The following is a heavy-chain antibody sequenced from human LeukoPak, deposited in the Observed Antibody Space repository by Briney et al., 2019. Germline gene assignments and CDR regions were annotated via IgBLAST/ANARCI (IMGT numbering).Heavy chain of an antibody. CDR1: GFTFSSYA. J-gene: IGHJ6*02. D-gene: IGHD1-26*01. Sequence: GRSLRLSCAASGFTFSSYAMHWVRQAPGKGLEWVAVISYDGSNKYYADSVKGRFTISRDNSKNTLYLQMNSLRAEDTAVYYCARDGGREPYPHPVYGMDVWGQGTTVTVSS. CDR2: ISYDGSNK. CDR3: ARDGGREPYPHPVYGMDV. V-gene: IGHV3-30-3*01.